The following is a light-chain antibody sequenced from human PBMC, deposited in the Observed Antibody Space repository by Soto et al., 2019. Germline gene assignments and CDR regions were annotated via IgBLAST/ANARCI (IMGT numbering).Light chain of an antibody. Sequence: DIVMTQSPDSLAVSLGERATINCKSSQSVLYSSNNNKYLAWYQQKPGQPPKLLIYWASTWESGVPDRFSGSGSGTDFTLTISSLQAEDVAVYYCQQYYSTPWTFGQGTKVEIK. CDR2: WAS. CDR3: QQYYSTPWT. J-gene: IGKJ1*01. V-gene: IGKV4-1*01. CDR1: QSVLYSSNNNKY.